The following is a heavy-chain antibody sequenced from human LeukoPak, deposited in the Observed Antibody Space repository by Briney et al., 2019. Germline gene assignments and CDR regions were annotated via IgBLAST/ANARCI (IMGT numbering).Heavy chain of an antibody. CDR1: GFTFSNYA. Sequence: GGSLRLSCAVSGFTFSNYAMSWVRQAPGKGLECLSGIVNSGGAKYYADSVKGRFTMSRDNSKNTLYLQMNSLRAEDTAVYYCAKDWGSALRVIDYWGQGTLVTVSS. J-gene: IGHJ4*02. V-gene: IGHV3-23*01. CDR3: AKDWGSALRVIDY. CDR2: IVNSGGAK. D-gene: IGHD3-16*01.